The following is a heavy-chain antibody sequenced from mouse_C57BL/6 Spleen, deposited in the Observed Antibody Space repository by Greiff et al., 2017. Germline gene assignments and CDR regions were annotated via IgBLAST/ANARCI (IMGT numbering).Heavy chain of an antibody. CDR1: GYTFTSYW. Sequence: QVQLKQPGAELVRPGSSVKLSCKASGYTFTSYWMDWVKQRPGQGLEWIGNIYPSDSETHYNQKFKDKATLTVDKSSSTAYMQLSSLTAENSAVYYCAREDMYYGSSFLDYWGQGTTLTVSS. CDR3: AREDMYYGSSFLDY. J-gene: IGHJ2*01. CDR2: IYPSDSET. D-gene: IGHD1-1*01. V-gene: IGHV1-61*01.